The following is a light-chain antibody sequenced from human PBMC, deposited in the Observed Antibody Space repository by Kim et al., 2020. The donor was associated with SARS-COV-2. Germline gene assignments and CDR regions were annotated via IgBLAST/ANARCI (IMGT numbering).Light chain of an antibody. CDR1: SLKTYY. V-gene: IGLV3-19*01. J-gene: IGLJ3*02. CDR2: GRN. Sequence: SSELTQDPAVSVALGQTVTITCQGDSLKTYYSSWYQQKPGQAPLLVLYGRNTCPSCVPDRFSGSDSGTTSSFTLAGAQAPNEAVHYCNSRVSSGNHLVFG. CDR3: NSRVSSGNHLV.